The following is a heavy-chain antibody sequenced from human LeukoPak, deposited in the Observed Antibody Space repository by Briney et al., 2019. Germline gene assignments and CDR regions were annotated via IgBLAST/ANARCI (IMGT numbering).Heavy chain of an antibody. Sequence: GGSLRLSCVGSGFTFRSHAMSWVRQAPEKGLEFVSGIYENGGTTYYVDSVKGRFSISRDNSKNTLYLQMDSLRGEDTAVYYCAKDFRIGYSAHFDYWGQGALVTVSS. D-gene: IGHD2-21*01. CDR2: IYENGGTT. V-gene: IGHV3-23*01. CDR3: AKDFRIGYSAHFDY. J-gene: IGHJ4*02. CDR1: GFTFRSHA.